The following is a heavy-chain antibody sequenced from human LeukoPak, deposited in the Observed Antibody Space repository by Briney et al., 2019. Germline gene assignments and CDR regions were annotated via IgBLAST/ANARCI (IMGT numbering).Heavy chain of an antibody. J-gene: IGHJ4*02. Sequence: QTGGSLRLSCAASGFTFSSYAMHWVRQAPGKGLEWVAVISYDGSNKYYADSVKGRFTISRDNSKNTLYLQMNSLRAEDTAVYYCARDLSSYDSSGYYGDWGQGTLVTVSS. D-gene: IGHD3-22*01. V-gene: IGHV3-30-3*01. CDR1: GFTFSSYA. CDR3: ARDLSSYDSSGYYGD. CDR2: ISYDGSNK.